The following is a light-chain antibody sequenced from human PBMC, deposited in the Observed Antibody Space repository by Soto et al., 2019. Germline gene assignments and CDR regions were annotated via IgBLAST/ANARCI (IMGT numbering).Light chain of an antibody. CDR1: QSVLSSSDNNHY. CDR2: WAS. Sequence: DIVMTQSPDSLAVSLGERATINCKSSQSVLSSSDNNHYLAWFQQKPGQPPELIMYWASTRESGVPDRFSGSGSGTDFSLTISSLQAEDVAVYYCHQYFDTPLTFGGGTRVEIK. CDR3: HQYFDTPLT. V-gene: IGKV4-1*01. J-gene: IGKJ4*01.